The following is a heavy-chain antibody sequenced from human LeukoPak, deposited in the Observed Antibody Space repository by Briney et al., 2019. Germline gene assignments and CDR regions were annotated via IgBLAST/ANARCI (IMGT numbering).Heavy chain of an antibody. CDR1: GGSISGSSHY. Sequence: PSETLSLTCTVSGGSISGSSHYWGWIRQPPGKGLEWIATIYYSGSTYYNPSLKSRVTISIDTSKNQFSLKLKSVTAADTGVYYCAMRHGSYSWTLYYYMDVWGKGTTVTVSS. D-gene: IGHD1-26*01. J-gene: IGHJ6*03. CDR3: AMRHGSYSWTLYYYMDV. V-gene: IGHV4-39*01. CDR2: IYYSGST.